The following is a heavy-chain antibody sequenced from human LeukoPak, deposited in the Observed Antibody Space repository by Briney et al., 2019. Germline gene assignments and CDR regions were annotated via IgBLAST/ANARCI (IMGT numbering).Heavy chain of an antibody. Sequence: SETLSLTCTVSGDSINTYYWSWIRQPPGKGLEWIGYIYYSVISDYNPSLKSRVTMSVDMSTRQISLKLSSVTAADTAVYYCARGSGGDGSGSLWGQGTLVTVSS. V-gene: IGHV4-59*01. CDR1: GDSINTYY. D-gene: IGHD3-10*01. J-gene: IGHJ4*02. CDR2: IYYSVIS. CDR3: ARGSGGDGSGSL.